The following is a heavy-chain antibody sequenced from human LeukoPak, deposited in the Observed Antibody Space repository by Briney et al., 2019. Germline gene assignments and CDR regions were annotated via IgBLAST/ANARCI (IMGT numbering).Heavy chain of an antibody. CDR1: GFTFSSYE. J-gene: IGHJ6*03. CDR3: ARGKRQGLAAYYYYYMDV. CDR2: ISSNGSTI. D-gene: IGHD6-19*01. V-gene: IGHV3-48*03. Sequence: GGSLRLSCAASGFTFSSYEMNWVRQAPGPGLEWVSYISSNGSTIYYADSVKGRFTISRDNAKNSLYLQMNSLITADTPVYYCARGKRQGLAAYYYYYMDVWGKGTTVTVSS.